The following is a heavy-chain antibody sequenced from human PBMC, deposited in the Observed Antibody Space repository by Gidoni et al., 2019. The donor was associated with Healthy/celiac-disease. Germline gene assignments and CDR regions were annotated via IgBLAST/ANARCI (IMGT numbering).Heavy chain of an antibody. D-gene: IGHD2-15*01. CDR3: TTLLHCSGGSCYSD. CDR2: IKSKTDGGTT. Sequence: EVQLVESGGGLVKPGGSLRRSCSASGFTCSKAWMSWVRRAPGKGLEWVGRIKSKTDGGTTDYAAPVKGRFTISRDDSKNTLYLQMNSLKTEDTAVFYCTTLLHCSGGSCYSDWGQGTLVTVSS. CDR1: GFTCSKAW. J-gene: IGHJ4*02. V-gene: IGHV3-15*01.